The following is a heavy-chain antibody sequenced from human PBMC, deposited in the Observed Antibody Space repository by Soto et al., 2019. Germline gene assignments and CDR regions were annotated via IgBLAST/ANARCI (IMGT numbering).Heavy chain of an antibody. CDR2: ISCAGTST. CDR3: ARDGVGATTYFGCFDY. J-gene: IGHJ4*02. D-gene: IGHD1-26*01. CDR1: GFTLSSYA. Sequence: GGSLGLSCAASGFTLSSYAMHWVRQAPGKGLEWVAVISCAGTSTYYADSARGRFTISRDNSKDTVYLQLNSLRAEDTAVYHCARDGVGATTYFGCFDYWGQGTLVTVSS. V-gene: IGHV3-30-3*01.